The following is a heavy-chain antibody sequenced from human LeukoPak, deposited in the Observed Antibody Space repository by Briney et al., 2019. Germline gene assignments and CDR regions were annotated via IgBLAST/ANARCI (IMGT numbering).Heavy chain of an antibody. D-gene: IGHD3-22*01. J-gene: IGHJ4*02. CDR2: IIPNLGTT. CDR3: ATTNDGGGYQWGDFFDY. CDR1: GGTSNSHA. Sequence: GASVKVSCKASGGTSNSHAISWVRQAPGQGLEWMGRIIPNLGTTNRAQKFQDRVTLTADKSTNTAYMELTSLTSDDRAVYYCATTNDGGGYQWGDFFDYWGQGTLVTVSS. V-gene: IGHV1-69*04.